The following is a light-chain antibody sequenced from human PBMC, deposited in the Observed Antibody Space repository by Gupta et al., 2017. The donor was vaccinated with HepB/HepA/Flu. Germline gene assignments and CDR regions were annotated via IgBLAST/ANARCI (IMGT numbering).Light chain of an antibody. CDR3: QKGSCSSWT. Sequence: DIQMTQSPSTLSASVGDRVTITCRASQSISDWLAWYQQKPGKAPNLLIYRASTLESGVPSRFSGSGSGTEFTLTISSLQPDDFATYYCQKGSCSSWTFGQGTKVEIK. J-gene: IGKJ1*01. CDR2: RAS. CDR1: QSISDW. V-gene: IGKV1-5*03.